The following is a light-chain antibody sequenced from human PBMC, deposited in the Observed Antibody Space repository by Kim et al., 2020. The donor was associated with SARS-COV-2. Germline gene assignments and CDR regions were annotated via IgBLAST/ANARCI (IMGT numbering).Light chain of an antibody. Sequence: DIKMTQSPSTLSASVGDTVTITCRASQTISSWLAWYQQKPGKAPKLLIYEASTLESGVPSRFSGSGSGTEFTLTISSLQPDDFATYYCQQYNTYSTFGQGTKVDIK. CDR1: QTISSW. J-gene: IGKJ1*01. CDR3: QQYNTYST. CDR2: EAS. V-gene: IGKV1-5*03.